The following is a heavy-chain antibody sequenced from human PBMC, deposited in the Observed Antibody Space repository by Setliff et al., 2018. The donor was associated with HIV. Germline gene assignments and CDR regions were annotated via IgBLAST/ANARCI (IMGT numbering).Heavy chain of an antibody. CDR3: ARGGGVYCSGGSCYTSVDFQH. J-gene: IGHJ1*01. CDR1: GGTFSSYT. CDR2: IIPIFGTP. V-gene: IGHV1-69*13. D-gene: IGHD2-15*01. Sequence: SVKVSCKASGGTFSSYTISWVRQAPGQGLEWMGGIIPIFGTPKYAQKLQDRVAITADEFTSTAYMELSSLRSEDTAVYYCARGGGVYCSGGSCYTSVDFQHWGQGTLVTVSS.